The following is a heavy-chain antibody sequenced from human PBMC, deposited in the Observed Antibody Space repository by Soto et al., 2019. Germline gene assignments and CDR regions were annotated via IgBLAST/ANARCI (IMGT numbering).Heavy chain of an antibody. CDR3: ARAPSGWYRDSRAFDI. V-gene: IGHV3-33*01. D-gene: IGHD6-19*01. CDR1: GFTFSSYG. Sequence: PGGSLRLSCAASGFTFSSYGMHWVRQAPGKGLEWVAVIWYDGSNKYYADSVKGRFTISRDNSKNTLYLQMNSLRAEDTAVYYCARAPSGWYRDSRAFDIWGQGTMVTVSS. J-gene: IGHJ3*02. CDR2: IWYDGSNK.